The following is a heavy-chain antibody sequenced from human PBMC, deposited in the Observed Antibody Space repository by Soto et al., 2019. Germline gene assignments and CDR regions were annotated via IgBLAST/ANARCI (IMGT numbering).Heavy chain of an antibody. CDR2: IGGSAESA. Sequence: EVQLSESGGGLVQPGGSLRVSCAASGFTFSTYAMSWVRQAPGKGLEWVSAIGGSAESAYYGDSVKGRFTISRDNSKNTVYLQMNSLSAEAPAVYYCAVHCSTSSCSYWGQGTLVTVSS. V-gene: IGHV3-23*01. D-gene: IGHD2-2*01. J-gene: IGHJ4*02. CDR1: GFTFSTYA. CDR3: AVHCSTSSCSY.